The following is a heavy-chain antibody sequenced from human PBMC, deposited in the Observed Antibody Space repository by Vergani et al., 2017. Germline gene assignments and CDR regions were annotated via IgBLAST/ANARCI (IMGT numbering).Heavy chain of an antibody. J-gene: IGHJ4*02. CDR1: GYSLTELT. Sequence: QVQLVQSGSEVRKPGASVKVSCQVSGYSLTELTIPWVRQAPGKGLEWMGGFDPEHGEVTFAHHIQGRVTMTEDRSTDTDYMELSSLRPEDTALYYCAIGTDYYDSSGYYLDYWGQGTLVTVSS. CDR2: FDPEHGEV. CDR3: AIGTDYYDSSGYYLDY. V-gene: IGHV1-24*01. D-gene: IGHD3-22*01.